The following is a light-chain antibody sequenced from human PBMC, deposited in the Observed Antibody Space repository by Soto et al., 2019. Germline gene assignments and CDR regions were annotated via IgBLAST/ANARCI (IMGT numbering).Light chain of an antibody. CDR1: QSVTSSF. J-gene: IGKJ1*01. Sequence: EIVLTQSPGTLSLSPGERATLSCRASQSVTSSFLAWYQQKPGLAPRLLIYGASSRATGIPDRFSGSGSGADFTLTISGLEPEDFAVYYCQQYGSSRWTFGQGTKVDIK. CDR3: QQYGSSRWT. CDR2: GAS. V-gene: IGKV3-20*01.